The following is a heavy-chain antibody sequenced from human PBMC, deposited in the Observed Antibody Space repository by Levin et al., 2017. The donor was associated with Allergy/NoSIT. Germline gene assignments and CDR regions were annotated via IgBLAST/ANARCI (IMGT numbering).Heavy chain of an antibody. Sequence: GESLKISCAASGFTFSSYSMNWVRQAPGKGLEWVSSISSSSSYIYYADSVKGRFTISRDNAKNSLYLQMNSLRAEDTAVYYCAREGEGYNWGDYWGQGTLVTVSS. J-gene: IGHJ4*02. D-gene: IGHD5-24*01. CDR3: AREGEGYNWGDY. V-gene: IGHV3-21*01. CDR1: GFTFSSYS. CDR2: ISSSSSYI.